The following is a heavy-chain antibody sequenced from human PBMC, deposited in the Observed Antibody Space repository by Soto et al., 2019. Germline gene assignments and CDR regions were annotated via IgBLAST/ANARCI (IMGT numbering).Heavy chain of an antibody. CDR3: ARDRNWNYGGPIDY. J-gene: IGHJ4*02. D-gene: IGHD1-7*01. Sequence: QVQLVESGGGVVQPGRSLRLSCAASGFTFSSYAMYWVRQAPGKGLEWVAVISYDGSNKYYADSVKGRFTISRDNSKNTLYLQMNSLRAEDTAVYYCARDRNWNYGGPIDYWGQGTLVTVSS. CDR2: ISYDGSNK. V-gene: IGHV3-30-3*01. CDR1: GFTFSSYA.